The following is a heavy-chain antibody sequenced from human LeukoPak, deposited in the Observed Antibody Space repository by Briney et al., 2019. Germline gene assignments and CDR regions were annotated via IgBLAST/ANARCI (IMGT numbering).Heavy chain of an antibody. Sequence: ASVKVSCKASGYTFTNYYIHWVRQAPGQGLEWMGLINPGGDNTNYAQNFQGRVTMTRDTSASTVYMELSSLRSEDTAIYYCARVRDGYNDAYDIWGQGTVVTVPS. CDR2: INPGGDNT. D-gene: IGHD5-24*01. CDR3: ARVRDGYNDAYDI. CDR1: GYTFTNYY. V-gene: IGHV1-46*01. J-gene: IGHJ3*02.